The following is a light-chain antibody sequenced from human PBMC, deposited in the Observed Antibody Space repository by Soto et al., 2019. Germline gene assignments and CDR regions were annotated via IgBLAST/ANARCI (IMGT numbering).Light chain of an antibody. V-gene: IGKV3-20*01. J-gene: IGKJ2*01. CDR2: GAS. CDR1: QSVWSSL. Sequence: ETVLTQSPGTLSLSPGERATLSCRASQSVWSSLSAWYQHKPGQTPRLLIYGASSRATGIPDKFSGSGSGTDFTLTISRLEPEDFAMYYCQQYGSSPPYTFGLGTKLDIK. CDR3: QQYGSSPPYT.